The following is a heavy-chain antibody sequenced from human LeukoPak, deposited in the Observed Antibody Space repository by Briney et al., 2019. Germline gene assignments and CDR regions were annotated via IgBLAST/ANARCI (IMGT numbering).Heavy chain of an antibody. CDR3: ATHYGSGSYYNGGETISYYYYYMDV. Sequence: ASVKVSCKATGYTFTGYYMHWVRQAPGQGLEWMGWINPNSGGTNYAQKFQGRVTMTRDTSISTAYMELSSLRSEDTAVYYCATHYGSGSYYNGGETISYYYYYMDVWGKGTTVTISS. CDR2: INPNSGGT. J-gene: IGHJ6*03. CDR1: GYTFTGYY. V-gene: IGHV1-2*02. D-gene: IGHD3-10*01.